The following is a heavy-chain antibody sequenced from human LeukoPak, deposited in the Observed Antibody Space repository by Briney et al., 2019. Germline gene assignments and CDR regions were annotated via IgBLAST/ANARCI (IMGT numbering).Heavy chain of an antibody. D-gene: IGHD3-22*01. CDR2: ISGSGDST. Sequence: WGSLRLSCAASGFTFSTYAGSWVRQAPGKGLEWVSTISGSGDSTYYADSVNGPFTISRDNSKDTLSLQMSSVRVDDTAVYYCARDRGRYYDSRGFYWGYYFDSWGRGILVTVST. J-gene: IGHJ4*02. CDR1: GFTFSTYA. CDR3: ARDRGRYYDSRGFYWGYYFDS. V-gene: IGHV3-23*01.